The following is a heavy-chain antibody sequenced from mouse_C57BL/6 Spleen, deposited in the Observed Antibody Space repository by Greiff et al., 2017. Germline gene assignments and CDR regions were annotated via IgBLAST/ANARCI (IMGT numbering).Heavy chain of an antibody. CDR1: GYTFTNYW. CDR3: AREYGSSHYFDY. V-gene: IGHV1-63*01. Sequence: VQLVESGAELVRPGTSVKMSCKASGYTFTNYWIGWAKQRPGHGLEWIGDIYPGGGYTNYNEKFKGKATLTADKSSSTAYMQFSSLTSEDSAIYYCAREYGSSHYFDYWGQGTTLTVSS. D-gene: IGHD1-1*01. J-gene: IGHJ2*01. CDR2: IYPGGGYT.